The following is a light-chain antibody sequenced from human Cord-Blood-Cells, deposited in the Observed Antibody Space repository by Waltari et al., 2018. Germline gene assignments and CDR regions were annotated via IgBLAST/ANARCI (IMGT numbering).Light chain of an antibody. Sequence: QSALTQPASVSGSPGQSITISCTGTSSDVGGYNLVSCYQQHPGKAPNLMIYEGSQRPSVVSNLFSGSKYGNTASLTIAGLQAEDEADYYCCSYAGSSTFDVFGTGTKVTVL. J-gene: IGLJ1*01. CDR2: EGS. CDR3: CSYAGSSTFDV. CDR1: SSDVGGYNL. V-gene: IGLV2-23*03.